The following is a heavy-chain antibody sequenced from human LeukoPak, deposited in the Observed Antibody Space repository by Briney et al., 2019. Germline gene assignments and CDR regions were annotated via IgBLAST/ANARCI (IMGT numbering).Heavy chain of an antibody. D-gene: IGHD3-22*01. J-gene: IGHJ3*02. V-gene: IGHV1-69*04. Sequence: EASVKVSCKASGGTFSSYTISWVRQAPGQGLEWMGRIIPILGIANHAQKFQGRVTITADKSTSTAYMELSSLRSEDTAVYYCARDRVDYYYDSSGGAAFDIWGQGTMVTVSS. CDR1: GGTFSSYT. CDR2: IIPILGIA. CDR3: ARDRVDYYYDSSGGAAFDI.